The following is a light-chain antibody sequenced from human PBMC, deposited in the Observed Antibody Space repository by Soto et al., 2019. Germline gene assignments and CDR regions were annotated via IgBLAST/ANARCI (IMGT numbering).Light chain of an antibody. J-gene: IGKJ4*01. CDR3: QQYNDYPLT. Sequence: DIQMTQSPSTLSASVGDRVTLTCRASQSLNSELAWYQQKPGKAPNLLIYQASTLKGGVPSRFTGTGSGTEFTFTINNVQPDDSATYYCQQYNDYPLTFVGGTKMEIK. V-gene: IGKV1-5*03. CDR1: QSLNSE. CDR2: QAS.